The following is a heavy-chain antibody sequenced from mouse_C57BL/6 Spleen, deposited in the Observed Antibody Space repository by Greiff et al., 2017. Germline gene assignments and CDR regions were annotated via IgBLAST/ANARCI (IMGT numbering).Heavy chain of an antibody. V-gene: IGHV5-17*01. D-gene: IGHD1-1*01. CDR2: ISSGSSTI. CDR3: ATGGSSLFDY. Sequence: EVQRVESGGGLVKPGGSLKLSCAASGFTFSDYGMHWVRQAPEKGLEWVAYISSGSSTIYYAYTVKGRFTISRDNAKNTLFLQMTSLRSEDTAMYYCATGGSSLFDYWGQGTTLTVSS. J-gene: IGHJ2*01. CDR1: GFTFSDYG.